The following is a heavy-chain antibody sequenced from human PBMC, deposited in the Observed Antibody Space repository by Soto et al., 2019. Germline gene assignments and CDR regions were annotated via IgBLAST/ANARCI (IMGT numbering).Heavy chain of an antibody. J-gene: IGHJ4*02. CDR2: MNPNNGNT. V-gene: IGHV1-8*01. CDR1: GYTFTSYD. CDR3: ARDALGYCSGGSCYIIDY. D-gene: IGHD2-15*01. Sequence: VKVSCKASGYTFTSYDINWVRQATGQGLEWMGWMNPNNGNTNYAQKLQGRVTMTTDTSISTAYMELRSLRSDDTAVYYCARDALGYCSGGSCYIIDYWGEGTLVTVSS.